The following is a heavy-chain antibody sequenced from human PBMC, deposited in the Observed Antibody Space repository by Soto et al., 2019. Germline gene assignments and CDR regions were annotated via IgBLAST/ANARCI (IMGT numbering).Heavy chain of an antibody. CDR1: GGSITSSSFY. J-gene: IGHJ4*02. CDR2: IYYSGST. D-gene: IGHD3-9*01. V-gene: IGHV4-39*01. Sequence: SETLSLTCTVSGGSITSSSFYWGWIRQPPGKGLEWIGIIYYSGSTYYNPSLRSRVTISVDTSKSQFSLNLNSVTAADTAVYYCARGYDILTGPLDYWGPGTLVTVS. CDR3: ARGYDILTGPLDY.